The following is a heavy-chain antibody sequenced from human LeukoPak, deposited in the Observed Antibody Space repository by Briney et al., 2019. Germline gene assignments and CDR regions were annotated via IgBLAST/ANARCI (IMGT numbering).Heavy chain of an antibody. CDR1: GFTFSYYG. Sequence: QTGGSLRLSCAASGFTFSYYGIHWVRQAPGKGLEWVAVFWSDGINRYYADSVKGRFTISRDNSKNTVYLQMNSLRAEDTAVYYCARDADTSSHYSFFDYWGQGNLVTVSS. V-gene: IGHV3-33*01. CDR2: FWSDGINR. J-gene: IGHJ4*02. D-gene: IGHD3-22*01. CDR3: ARDADTSSHYSFFDY.